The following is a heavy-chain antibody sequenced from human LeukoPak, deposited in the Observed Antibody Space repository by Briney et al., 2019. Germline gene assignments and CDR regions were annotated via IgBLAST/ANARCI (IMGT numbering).Heavy chain of an antibody. Sequence: SETLSLTCAVYGGSFSGYYWSWIRQPPGKGLEWIGEINHSGSTNYNPSLKSRVTISVDTSKNQFSLKLSSVTAADTAVYYCARGRLITIFGVVTLPNSRNWFDPWGQGTLVTVSS. CDR2: INHSGST. J-gene: IGHJ5*02. V-gene: IGHV4-34*01. CDR3: ARGRLITIFGVVTLPNSRNWFDP. CDR1: GGSFSGYY. D-gene: IGHD3-3*01.